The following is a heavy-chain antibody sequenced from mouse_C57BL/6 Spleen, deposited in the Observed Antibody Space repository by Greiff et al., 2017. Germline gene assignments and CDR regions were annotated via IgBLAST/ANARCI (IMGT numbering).Heavy chain of an antibody. J-gene: IGHJ4*01. Sequence: QVQLQQSGPELVKPGASVKISCKASGYAFSSSWMNWVKQRPGKGLEWIGRIYPGDGDTNYNGKFKGKATLTADKSSSTAYMQLSSLTSEDSAVYFCARWELRLQGYYAMDYWGQGTSVTVSS. D-gene: IGHD3-2*02. CDR3: ARWELRLQGYYAMDY. V-gene: IGHV1-82*01. CDR2: IYPGDGDT. CDR1: GYAFSSSW.